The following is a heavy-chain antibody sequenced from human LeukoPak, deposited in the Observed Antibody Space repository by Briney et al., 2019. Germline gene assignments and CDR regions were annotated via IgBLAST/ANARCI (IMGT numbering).Heavy chain of an antibody. V-gene: IGHV4-59*05. Sequence: PSETLSLTCTVSGGSISSYYWSWIRQPPGKGLEWIGSIYYSGSTYYNPSLKSRVTISVDTSKNQFSLKLSSVTAADTAVYYCARQGIFFGSGPFDSWGQGTLVTVSS. CDR1: GGSISSYY. J-gene: IGHJ4*02. D-gene: IGHD3-10*01. CDR3: ARQGIFFGSGPFDS. CDR2: IYYSGST.